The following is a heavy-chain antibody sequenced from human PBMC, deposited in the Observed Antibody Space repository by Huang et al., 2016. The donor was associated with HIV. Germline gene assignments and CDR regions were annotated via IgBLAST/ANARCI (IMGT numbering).Heavy chain of an antibody. V-gene: IGHV3-30-3*01. Sequence: QVQLVESGGGMVQPGRSLRLSCAASRFTFSNYSMHWVRQAQGKGLGWMAVIKYDGSNKDYADSVKGRFTISRDNSKNTLYLQMNSLRAEDTAVYYCARDLWLRDLYYYYYMDVWGKGTTVTVSS. J-gene: IGHJ6*03. D-gene: IGHD5-12*01. CDR1: RFTFSNYS. CDR3: ARDLWLRDLYYYYYMDV. CDR2: IKYDGSNK.